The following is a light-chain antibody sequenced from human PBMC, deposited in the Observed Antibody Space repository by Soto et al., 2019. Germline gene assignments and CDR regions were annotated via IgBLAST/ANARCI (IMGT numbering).Light chain of an antibody. V-gene: IGLV1-40*01. J-gene: IGLJ3*02. CDR1: SSNIGAGYD. CDR3: QSYDSSLSGPL. CDR2: SNN. Sequence: QSVLTQPPSVSGAPGQRVTISCTGSSSNIGAGYDVQWYQQVPGTAPKLLIFSNNNRPSGVPDRFSGSKSGTSGSLAITGLQTEDEADYYCQSYDSSLSGPLFGGGTKLTVL.